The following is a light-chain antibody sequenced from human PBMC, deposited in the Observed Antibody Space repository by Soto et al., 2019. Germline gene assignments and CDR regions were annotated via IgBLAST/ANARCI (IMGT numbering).Light chain of an antibody. Sequence: EIVMTQSPATLSVSPGERATLSCRASQSVSSNLAWYQQKSGQAPRLLIYGASTRAANIPARFSGSGSGTEFTLTISSLQSEDFAVYYCQQYNNWPPWTFGQGTKVEIK. J-gene: IGKJ1*01. CDR3: QQYNNWPPWT. V-gene: IGKV3-15*01. CDR2: GAS. CDR1: QSVSSN.